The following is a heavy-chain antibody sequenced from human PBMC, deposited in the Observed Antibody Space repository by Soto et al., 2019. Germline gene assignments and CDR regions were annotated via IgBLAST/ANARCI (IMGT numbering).Heavy chain of an antibody. V-gene: IGHV1-8*01. CDR3: ARVDYGDCWSNGMDV. J-gene: IGHJ6*02. CDR2: MNPNSGNT. D-gene: IGHD4-17*01. Sequence: QVQLVQSGAEVKKPGASVKVSCKASGYTFTSYDINWVRQATGQGLEWMGWMNPNSGNTGYAQKYQGRVTMTRNTSISTAYMEPTSLRSADTAVYYCARVDYGDCWSNGMDVWGQGTTVTVSS. CDR1: GYTFTSYD.